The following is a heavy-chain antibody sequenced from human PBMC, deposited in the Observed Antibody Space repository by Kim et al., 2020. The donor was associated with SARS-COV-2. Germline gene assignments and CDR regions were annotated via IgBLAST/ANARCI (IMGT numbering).Heavy chain of an antibody. Sequence: GGSLRLSCAASGFTFGAFYMIWIRQAPGKGLEWVSYISSSSTNIFYADSVKGRFTISRDNAKNSLYLQMNDLRAEDTALYYCARPMPHCSGGNCCFDFWGQGTLVTVSS. J-gene: IGHJ4*02. V-gene: IGHV3-11*01. CDR2: ISSSSTNI. CDR3: ARPMPHCSGGNCCFDF. D-gene: IGHD2-15*01. CDR1: GFTFGAFY.